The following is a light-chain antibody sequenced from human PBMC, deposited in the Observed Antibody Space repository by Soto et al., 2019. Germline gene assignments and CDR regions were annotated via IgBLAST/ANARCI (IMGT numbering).Light chain of an antibody. CDR2: DAS. V-gene: IGKV1-8*01. CDR3: QQFYNYPRT. J-gene: IGKJ1*01. Sequence: IQMTQSPSSLSASTGDRVSITCRATQDIGTYLAWYQQIPGKAPKLLIYDASTLQTGVPSRFSGSGSGTDFTLTISYLQSEDFGTYYCQQFYNYPRTFGQGTKVDIK. CDR1: QDIGTY.